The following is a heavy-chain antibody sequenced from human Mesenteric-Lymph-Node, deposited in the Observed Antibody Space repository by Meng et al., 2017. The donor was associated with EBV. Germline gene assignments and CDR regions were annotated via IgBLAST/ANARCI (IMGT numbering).Heavy chain of an antibody. D-gene: IGHD6-19*01. CDR3: ATPGSGWYYFNY. Sequence: QLQLRESGPGLVKPSETLSLTCTVSGGSIGSNHYYWGWIRQPPGKGLEWIGSMYYNGSPSYSPSLKSRVTISVDTSKNQFSLKLNSVTAADTAVYYCATPGSGWYYFNYWGQGNLVTVSS. V-gene: IGHV4-39*07. J-gene: IGHJ4*02. CDR2: MYYNGSP. CDR1: GGSIGSNHYY.